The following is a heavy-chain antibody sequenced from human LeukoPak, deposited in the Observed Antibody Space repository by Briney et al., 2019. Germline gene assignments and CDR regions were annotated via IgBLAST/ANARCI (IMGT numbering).Heavy chain of an antibody. V-gene: IGHV3-23*01. D-gene: IGHD3-3*01. CDR1: GFTFSSYA. J-gene: IGHJ4*02. CDR2: ISGSGGST. CDR3: ARGHITIFGVVYYFDY. Sequence: PGGSLRLSCAASGFTFSSYAMSWVRQAPGKGLEWVSAISGSGGSTYYADSVKGRFTISRDNSKNTLYLQMNSLRAEDTAVYYCARGHITIFGVVYYFDYWGQGTLVTVSS.